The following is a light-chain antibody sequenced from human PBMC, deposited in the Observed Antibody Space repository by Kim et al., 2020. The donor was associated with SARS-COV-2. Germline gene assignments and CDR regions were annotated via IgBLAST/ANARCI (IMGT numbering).Light chain of an antibody. CDR3: QGRAGTDNPPV. J-gene: IGLJ3*02. Sequence: APGETPRTSCGGDNIETRNVHAYQQKPSPAPALVVRFNDDRPSAIPGRLSGSSSGNTATLTIASVEAGDEADYFCQGRAGTDNPPVFGRGTQLTVL. V-gene: IGLV3-21*02. CDR2: FND. CDR1: NIETRN.